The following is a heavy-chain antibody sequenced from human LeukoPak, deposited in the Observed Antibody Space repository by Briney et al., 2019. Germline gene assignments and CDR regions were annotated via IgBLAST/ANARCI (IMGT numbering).Heavy chain of an antibody. CDR2: INHSGST. D-gene: IGHD3-22*01. CDR3: ARGKRVIVVVIRLNNWFDP. Sequence: SETLSLTCTVSGGSISSYYWSWIRQPPGKGLEWIGEINHSGSTNYNPSLKSRVTISVDTSKNQFSLKLSSVTAADTAVYYCARGKRVIVVVIRLNNWFDPWGQGTLVTVSS. CDR1: GGSISSYY. V-gene: IGHV4-34*01. J-gene: IGHJ5*02.